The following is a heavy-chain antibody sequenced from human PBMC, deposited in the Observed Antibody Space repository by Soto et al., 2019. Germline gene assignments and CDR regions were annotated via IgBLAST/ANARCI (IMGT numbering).Heavy chain of an antibody. Sequence: QITLKESGPTLVKPTQTLTLTCTFSGFSLSTTGVGVGWIRHPPGKALEWRALIYWDDDKRYNPSLKSRLTITKDTSKHQVVLTMTHLDPVDTATYYCVQSRCGGDCLQSYSSHSYYGLDVWGQGTTVTVSS. CDR3: VQSRCGGDCLQSYSSHSYYGLDV. D-gene: IGHD2-21*01. CDR2: IYWDDDK. CDR1: GFSLSTTGVG. J-gene: IGHJ6*02. V-gene: IGHV2-5*02.